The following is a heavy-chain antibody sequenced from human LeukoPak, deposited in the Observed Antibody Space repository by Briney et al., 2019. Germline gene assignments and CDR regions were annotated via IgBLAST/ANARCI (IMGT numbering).Heavy chain of an antibody. CDR3: ARGYWFDP. CDR1: GGSFSGYN. J-gene: IGHJ5*02. V-gene: IGHV4-34*01. Sequence: PSETLSLTCAVYGGSFSGYNWSWIRQPPGKGLEWIGEINHSGSTNYNPPLKSRVTISVDTSKNQFSLKLSSVTAADTAVYYCARGYWFDPWGQGTLVTVSS. CDR2: INHSGST.